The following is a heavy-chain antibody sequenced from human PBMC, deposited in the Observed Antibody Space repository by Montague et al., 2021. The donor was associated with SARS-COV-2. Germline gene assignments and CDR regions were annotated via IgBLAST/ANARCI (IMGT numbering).Heavy chain of an antibody. CDR2: IYYYGSA. V-gene: IGHV4-59*08. D-gene: IGHD7-27*01. CDR3: ARHANWDWYYFDY. CDR1: GGSISSSY. Sequence: SETLSLTYSVSGGSISSSYWSWIRQPPGKGLEWIGYIYYYGSAKYNLSLKSRVTISVDTSKNQFSLKLSSVTAVDTAVYYCARHANWDWYYFDYWGQGTLVSVSS. J-gene: IGHJ4*02.